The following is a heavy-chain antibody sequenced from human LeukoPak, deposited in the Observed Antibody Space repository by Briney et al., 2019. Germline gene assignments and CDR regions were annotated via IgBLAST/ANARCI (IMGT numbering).Heavy chain of an antibody. J-gene: IGHJ4*02. Sequence: GGSLRLSCAASGFTVSSHDMNWVRQAPGKGLEWISYISSSGSAIYYADSVKGRFTISRDNAKNTLYLQMNSLRAEDTAVYYCARRFDCWGQGTLVTVSS. CDR3: ARRFDC. CDR2: ISSSGSAI. V-gene: IGHV3-48*03. CDR1: GFTVSSHD.